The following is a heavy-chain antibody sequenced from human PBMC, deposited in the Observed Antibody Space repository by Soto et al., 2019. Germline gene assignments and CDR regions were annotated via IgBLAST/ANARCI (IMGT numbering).Heavy chain of an antibody. CDR3: ARDRGGYDDYYYYGMDV. CDR1: GFTVSSNY. D-gene: IGHD5-12*01. V-gene: IGHV3-53*01. Sequence: PGGALGLSCSSSGFTVSSNYMSWVRQAPGKGLEWVSVIYSGGSTYYADSVKGRFTISRDNSKNTLYLQMNSLRAEDTAVYYCARDRGGYDDYYYYGMDVWGQGTTVTVSS. J-gene: IGHJ6*02. CDR2: IYSGGST.